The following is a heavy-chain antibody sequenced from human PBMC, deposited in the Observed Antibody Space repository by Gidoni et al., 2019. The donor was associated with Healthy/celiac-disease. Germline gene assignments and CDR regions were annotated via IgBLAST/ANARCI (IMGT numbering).Heavy chain of an antibody. CDR2: INHSGST. CDR1: GGSFSGYY. D-gene: IGHD2-2*01. CDR3: ARAPGYCSSTSCYEGDWFDP. V-gene: IGHV4-34*01. Sequence: QVQLQHWGAGLLKPSETLSLICAVYGGSFSGYYWSWIRQPPGKGLEWIGEINHSGSTNYNPALKSRVTISVDTSKNQFSLKLSSVTAADTAVYYCARAPGYCSSTSCYEGDWFDPWGQGTLVTVSS. J-gene: IGHJ5*02.